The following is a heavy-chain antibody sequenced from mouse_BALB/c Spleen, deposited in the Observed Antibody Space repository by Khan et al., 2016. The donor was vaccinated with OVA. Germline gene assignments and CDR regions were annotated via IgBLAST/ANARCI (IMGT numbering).Heavy chain of an antibody. J-gene: IGHJ2*01. V-gene: IGHV1-7*01. Sequence: LQESGAELAKPGASVKMSCKASGYTFTTYWMHWVKQRPGQGLEWIGYINPTSGYTDYNEKFKDRATLSADKSSNTAYMQLSSLTSEDSAVYYCTRDRIDYWGQGTTLTVSS. CDR1: GYTFTTYW. CDR2: INPTSGYT. CDR3: TRDRIDY.